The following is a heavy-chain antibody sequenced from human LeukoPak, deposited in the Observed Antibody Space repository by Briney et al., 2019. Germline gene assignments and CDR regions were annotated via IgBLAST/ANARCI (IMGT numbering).Heavy chain of an antibody. CDR1: GFTFSSYS. Sequence: PGGSLRLSCEASGFTFSSYSMNWVRQAPEKGLEWVSSISGSSSKKYYADSLKGRFTISGDNAKNSLYLQMNSLRVEDTAVYYCAREGICSGGTCYDAFDIWGQGTMVTVSS. D-gene: IGHD2-15*01. J-gene: IGHJ3*02. CDR3: AREGICSGGTCYDAFDI. CDR2: ISGSSSKK. V-gene: IGHV3-21*01.